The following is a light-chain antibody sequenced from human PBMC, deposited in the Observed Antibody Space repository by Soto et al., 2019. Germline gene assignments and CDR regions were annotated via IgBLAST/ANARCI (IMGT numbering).Light chain of an antibody. CDR3: QTWGSVIQV. V-gene: IGLV4-69*01. CDR1: SGHSSYA. Sequence: QSVLTQSPSASASLGASVKLTCTLSSGHSSYAIAWHQQQPEKGPRYLMKVDSDGSHSKGDGIPDRFSGSSSGTERYLTISSLQSEDEADYYCQTWGSVIQVFGGGTKLTVL. CDR2: VDSDGSH. J-gene: IGLJ2*01.